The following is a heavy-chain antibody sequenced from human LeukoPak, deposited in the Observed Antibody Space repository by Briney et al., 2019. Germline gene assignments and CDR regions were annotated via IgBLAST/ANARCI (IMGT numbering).Heavy chain of an antibody. CDR1: GFTFSSYE. CDR2: ISSSGSTI. Sequence: RGSLRLSCAASGFTFSSYEMNWVRQAPGKGLEWVSYISSSGSTIYYADSVKGRFTISRDNAKNSLYLQMNSLRAEDTAVYYCARGEIVLMVYATAYGGNFGYWGQGTLVTVSS. D-gene: IGHD2-8*01. CDR3: ARGEIVLMVYATAYGGNFGY. V-gene: IGHV3-48*03. J-gene: IGHJ4*02.